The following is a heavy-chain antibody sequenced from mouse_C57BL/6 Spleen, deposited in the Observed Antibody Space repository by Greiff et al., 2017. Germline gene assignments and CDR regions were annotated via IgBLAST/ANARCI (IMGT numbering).Heavy chain of an antibody. CDR1: GYTFTSYG. J-gene: IGHJ1*03. CDR2: IHPRSGNT. V-gene: IGHV1-81*01. CDR3: GQGGEYFDV. D-gene: IGHD3-2*01. Sequence: VQLQQSGAELARPGASVKLSCKASGYTFTSYGISWVKQRTGQGLEWIGEIHPRSGNTYYNEKFKGKATLTADKSSSTAYMELRSLTSEDSAVYFCGQGGEYFDVWGTGTTVTVSS.